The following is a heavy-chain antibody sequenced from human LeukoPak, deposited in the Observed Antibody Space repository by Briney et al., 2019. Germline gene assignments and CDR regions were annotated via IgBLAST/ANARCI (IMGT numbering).Heavy chain of an antibody. Sequence: SQTLSLTCTVSGGSISSGDYYWSWIRQPPGKGLEWIGYIYYSGSTYYNPSLKSRVTISVDTSKNQFSLKLGSVTAADTAVYYCARAHIQQLVGWFDPWGQGTLVTVSS. V-gene: IGHV4-30-4*08. J-gene: IGHJ5*02. CDR1: GGSISSGDYY. CDR3: ARAHIQQLVGWFDP. D-gene: IGHD6-13*01. CDR2: IYYSGST.